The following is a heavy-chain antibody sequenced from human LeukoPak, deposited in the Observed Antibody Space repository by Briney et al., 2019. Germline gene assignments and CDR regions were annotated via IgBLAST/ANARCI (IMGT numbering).Heavy chain of an antibody. CDR3: ARFGFRYCSSTSCYAFDY. D-gene: IGHD2-2*01. CDR1: GYTFTGYY. Sequence: GASVKVSCKASGYTFTGYYMHWVRQAPEQGLEWMGWINPNSGGTNYAQKFQGRVTMTRDTSISTAYMELSRLRSDDTAVYYCARFGFRYCSSTSCYAFDYWGQGTLVTVSS. J-gene: IGHJ4*02. V-gene: IGHV1-2*02. CDR2: INPNSGGT.